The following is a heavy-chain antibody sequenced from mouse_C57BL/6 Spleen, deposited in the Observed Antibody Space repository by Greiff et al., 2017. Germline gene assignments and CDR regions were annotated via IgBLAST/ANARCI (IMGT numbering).Heavy chain of an antibody. V-gene: IGHV1-59*01. D-gene: IGHD2-5*01. CDR3: VRPAYYSKRPYYFDY. CDR1: GYTFTSYW. J-gene: IGHJ2*01. Sequence: QVQLQQPGAELVRPGTSVKLSCKASGYTFTSYWMHWVKQRPGQGLEWIGVIDPSDSYTNYNQKFKGKATLTVDTSSSTAYMQLSSLTSEDSAVYYCVRPAYYSKRPYYFDYWGQGTTLTVSS. CDR2: IDPSDSYT.